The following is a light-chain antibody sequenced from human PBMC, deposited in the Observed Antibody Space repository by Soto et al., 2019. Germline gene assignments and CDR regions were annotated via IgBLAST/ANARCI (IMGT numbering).Light chain of an antibody. CDR2: AAS. CDR3: QQSYSTPYT. V-gene: IGKV1-39*01. CDR1: QSISSY. J-gene: IGKJ2*01. Sequence: DIQMTQSPSSLSASVGDRVTITCRASQSISSYLNWYQQKPGKAPKLLIYAASSLQSGVPSRFSGSGSGTDLTLTISSLQPEDFATYHCQQSYSTPYTFGQGTKVEIK.